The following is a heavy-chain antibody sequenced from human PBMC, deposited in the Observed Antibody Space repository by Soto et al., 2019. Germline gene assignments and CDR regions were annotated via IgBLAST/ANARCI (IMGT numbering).Heavy chain of an antibody. CDR1: GGSISSYY. Sequence: KPSETLSLTCTVSGGSISSYYWSWIRQPPGKGLEWIGYIYYSGSTNYNPSLKSRVTISVDTSKNQFSLKLSSVTAADTAVYYCPRDVWSGYYRGHDAFDIWGQGTMVTVSS. D-gene: IGHD3-3*01. CDR2: IYYSGST. V-gene: IGHV4-59*01. J-gene: IGHJ3*02. CDR3: PRDVWSGYYRGHDAFDI.